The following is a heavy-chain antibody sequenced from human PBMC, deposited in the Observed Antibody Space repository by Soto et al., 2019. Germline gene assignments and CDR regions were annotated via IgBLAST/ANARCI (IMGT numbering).Heavy chain of an antibody. CDR1: GYTFTGSY. D-gene: IGHD6-19*01. V-gene: IGHV1-2*02. Sequence: ASVKVSCKASGYTFTGSYIHWVRQAPGQGLEWMGWINPNGGGAKYAQNFQGRVTMTRDTSISTAHMDLSSLRFDDTAVYYCARGGYSSAWALGYWGQVTLVTVSS. CDR3: ARGGYSSAWALGY. J-gene: IGHJ4*02. CDR2: INPNGGGA.